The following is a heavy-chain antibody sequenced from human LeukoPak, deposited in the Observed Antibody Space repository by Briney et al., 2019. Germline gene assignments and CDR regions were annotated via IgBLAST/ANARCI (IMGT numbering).Heavy chain of an antibody. CDR1: GDSISSGDYY. V-gene: IGHV4-30-2*01. J-gene: IGHJ4*02. Sequence: SQTLSLTCTVSGDSISSGDYYWSWIRQPTGKGLEWIGYVYHSGTTYYNPSLRSRVTISVDRSENQFSLKLSSVTAADTAVYYCARHECGGSCYPEDYWGQGTLVTVSS. CDR3: ARHECGGSCYPEDY. CDR2: VYHSGTT. D-gene: IGHD2-15*01.